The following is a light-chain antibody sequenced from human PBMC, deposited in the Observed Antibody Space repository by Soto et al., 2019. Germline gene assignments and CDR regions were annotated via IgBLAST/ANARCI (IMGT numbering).Light chain of an antibody. V-gene: IGKV1-12*01. CDR2: AAS. CDR3: QHTNTFPLT. CDR1: QGINIW. Sequence: DIQMTQSPSSVAASAGERVTITCRASQGINIWLAWYQQKPGKAPKLLIYAASSLQRGVPSRFSGSGSGTDYTLTINSLQPEDFATYYCQHTNTFPLTFGGGAKVEIK. J-gene: IGKJ4*01.